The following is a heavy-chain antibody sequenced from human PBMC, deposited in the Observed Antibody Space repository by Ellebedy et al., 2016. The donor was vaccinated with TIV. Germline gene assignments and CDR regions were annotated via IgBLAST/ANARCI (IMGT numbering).Heavy chain of an antibody. J-gene: IGHJ6*02. CDR3: ARSPKDHFYHGMDV. CDR1: GFSFSSYA. Sequence: GGSLRLSCAASGFSFSSYAMSWVRQAPGKGLEWVTGIIGSGGSTNYVDSVKGRFTISRENSRNTLFLQMNILRGEDTAVYYCARSPKDHFYHGMDVWGQGTTVTVSS. D-gene: IGHD2/OR15-2a*01. CDR2: IIGSGGST. V-gene: IGHV3-23*01.